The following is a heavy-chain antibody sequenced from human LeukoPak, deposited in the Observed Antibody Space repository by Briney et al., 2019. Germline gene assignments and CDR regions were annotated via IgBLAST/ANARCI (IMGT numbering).Heavy chain of an antibody. D-gene: IGHD2-2*02. Sequence: PSETLSLTCTVSGGSISSYYWSWIRQPPGKGLEWIGYIYYSGSTNYNPSLKSRVTISVDTSKNQFSLKLSSVPAADTAVYYCARVGPLYCSSTSCYNRGVGFDYWGQGTLVTVSS. V-gene: IGHV4-59*01. CDR3: ARVGPLYCSSTSCYNRGVGFDY. CDR1: GGSISSYY. J-gene: IGHJ4*02. CDR2: IYYSGST.